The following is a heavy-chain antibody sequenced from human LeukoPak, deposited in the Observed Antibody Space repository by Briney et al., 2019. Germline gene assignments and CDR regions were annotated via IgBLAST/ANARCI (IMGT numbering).Heavy chain of an antibody. CDR2: ISFDGNKK. V-gene: IGHV3-30*03. CDR3: ARVGLWFGLYYYYGMDV. Sequence: GGSLRLSCAASRITFSSYAFHWVRQAPGKGLEWVAVISFDGNKKYYTGSVKGRFTISRDNSKNTLFLHMNSLRAEDTAVYYCARVGLWFGLYYYYGMDVWGQGTTVTVSS. D-gene: IGHD3-10*01. CDR1: RITFSSYA. J-gene: IGHJ6*02.